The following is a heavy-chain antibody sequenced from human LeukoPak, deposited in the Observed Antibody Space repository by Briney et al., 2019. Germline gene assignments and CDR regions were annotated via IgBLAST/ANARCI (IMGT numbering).Heavy chain of an antibody. V-gene: IGHV3-30*02. CDR2: IRYDGSNK. CDR1: GFTFSSYG. J-gene: IGHJ4*02. CDR3: AKGDSSGYYPSPLFDY. Sequence: GGSLRLSCAASGFTFSSYGMHWVRQAPGKGLEWVAFIRYDGSNKYYADSVKGRFTISRDNSRNTLYLQMNSLRAEDTAVYYCAKGDSSGYYPSPLFDYWGQGTLVTVSS. D-gene: IGHD3-22*01.